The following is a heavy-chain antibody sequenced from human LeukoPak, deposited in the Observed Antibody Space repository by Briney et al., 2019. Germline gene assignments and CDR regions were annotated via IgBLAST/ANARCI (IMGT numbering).Heavy chain of an antibody. D-gene: IGHD5-18*01. Sequence: PSETLSLICAVYGGSFSGYYWSWIRQPPGKGLEWIGEINHSGSTNYNPSLKSRVTISVDTSKNQFSLKLSSVTAADTAVYYCARGYSYGYYFDYWGQGTLVTVSS. CDR2: INHSGST. CDR3: ARGYSYGYYFDY. CDR1: GGSFSGYY. J-gene: IGHJ4*02. V-gene: IGHV4-34*01.